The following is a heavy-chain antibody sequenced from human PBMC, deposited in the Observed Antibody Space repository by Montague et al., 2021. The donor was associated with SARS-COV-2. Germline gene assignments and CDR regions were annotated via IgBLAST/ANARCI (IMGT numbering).Heavy chain of an antibody. V-gene: IGHV4-59*01. CDR1: GGSTSNYY. D-gene: IGHD1-14*01. Sequence: SETLSLTCSVSGGSTSNYYWTWIRQSPGKGLQWIGYIFYTGSTKFNPSLKSRVSMSLDTSKNHFSLRLSAVTAADTARYYCARAHNICFIANCVNYSDLWGPGALVTVSS. CDR2: IFYTGST. CDR3: ARAHNICFIANCVNYSDL. J-gene: IGHJ4*02.